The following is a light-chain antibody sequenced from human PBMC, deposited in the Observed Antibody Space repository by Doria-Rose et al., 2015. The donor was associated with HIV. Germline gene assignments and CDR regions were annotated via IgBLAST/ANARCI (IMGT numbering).Light chain of an antibody. V-gene: IGKV4-1*01. J-gene: IGKJ4*01. CDR3: QQYYSALALT. CDR2: WAS. CDR1: QTVLYTSNTKHY. Sequence: DIVMTQTPDSLAVSLGGRATINCKSNQTVLYTSNTKHYLAWSQQRPGQPPKVLSYWASTRESGVPDRFSGSRSGTEFTLTITSLQAEDVAVYYCQQYYSALALTFGGGTKVEIK.